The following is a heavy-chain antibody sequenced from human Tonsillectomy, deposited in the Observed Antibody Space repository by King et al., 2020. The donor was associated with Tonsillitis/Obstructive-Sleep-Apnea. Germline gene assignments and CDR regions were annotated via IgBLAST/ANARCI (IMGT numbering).Heavy chain of an antibody. V-gene: IGHV3-66*01. CDR1: GFTVSGNY. D-gene: IGHD4-23*01. J-gene: IGHJ4*02. CDR3: ARENEYGGIYYFDY. CDR2: IYSGGVT. Sequence: VQLVESGGGLVQPGGSLRLFCAASGFTVSGNYMNWVRQAPGKGLEWVSVIYSGGVTYYADSVKGRFTISRDNSKNTVYLQMNSLRAEDTAVYYCARENEYGGIYYFDYLGQGTLVTVSS.